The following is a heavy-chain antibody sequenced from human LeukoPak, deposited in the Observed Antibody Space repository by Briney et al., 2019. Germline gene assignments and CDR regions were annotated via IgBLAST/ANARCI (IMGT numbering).Heavy chain of an antibody. CDR1: GFTFSSYD. V-gene: IGHV3-23*01. CDR2: IRPSGDNT. Sequence: GGSLRLSRAASGFTFSSYDMTWVRQAPGRGLEWVSSIRPSGDNTYYGDSVKGRFTISRDNSKNTVYLQMNNMRVDDTAVYYRARVAGWHWFDPWGQGTLVTVSS. D-gene: IGHD6-19*01. J-gene: IGHJ5*02. CDR3: ARVAGWHWFDP.